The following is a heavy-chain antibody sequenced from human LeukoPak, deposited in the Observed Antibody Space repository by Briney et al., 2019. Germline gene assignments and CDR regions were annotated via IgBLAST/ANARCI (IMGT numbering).Heavy chain of an antibody. V-gene: IGHV3-23*01. CDR2: ISGSGGST. CDR3: ARGFQWLNFGYYYYYMDV. D-gene: IGHD5-24*01. Sequence: GGSLRLSCAASGFTFSSYAMSWVRQAPGKGLEWVSAISGSGGSTYYADSVKGRFTISRDNSKNTLYLQMNSLRAEDTAVYYCARGFQWLNFGYYYYYMDVWGNGTTVTVSS. CDR1: GFTFSSYA. J-gene: IGHJ6*03.